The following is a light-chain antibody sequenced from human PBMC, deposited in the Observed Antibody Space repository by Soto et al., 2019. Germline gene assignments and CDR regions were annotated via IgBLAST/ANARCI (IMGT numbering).Light chain of an antibody. J-gene: IGKJ1*01. V-gene: IGKV3-20*01. CDR1: QSISNSY. Sequence: VLTQSPGTLSLSPGDSATLSCRASQSISNSYLAWYQQKPGQAPRLLIYGASSRATGIPDRFSGSGSVTDFTLTISRLEPEDFAVYFCQKYGSSPRTFGQGTKVDIK. CDR3: QKYGSSPRT. CDR2: GAS.